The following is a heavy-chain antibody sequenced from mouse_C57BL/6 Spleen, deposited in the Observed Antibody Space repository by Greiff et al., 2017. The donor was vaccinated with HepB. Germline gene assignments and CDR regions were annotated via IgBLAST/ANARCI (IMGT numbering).Heavy chain of an antibody. CDR2: INPSNGGT. Sequence: QVQLKQPGTELVKPGASVKLSCKASGYTFTSYWMHWVKQRPGQGLEWIGNINPSNGGTNYNEKFKSKATLTVDKSSSTAYMQLSSLTSEDSAVYYCALYDGYYLTYYFDYWGQGTTLTVSS. CDR3: ALYDGYYLTYYFDY. D-gene: IGHD2-3*01. CDR1: GYTFTSYW. V-gene: IGHV1-53*01. J-gene: IGHJ2*01.